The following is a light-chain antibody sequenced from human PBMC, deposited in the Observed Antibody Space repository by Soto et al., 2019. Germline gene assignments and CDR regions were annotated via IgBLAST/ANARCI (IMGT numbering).Light chain of an antibody. V-gene: IGKV1D-12*01. J-gene: IGKJ4*01. CDR3: QQANSFLALT. CDR1: QGISSX. CDR2: AAS. Sequence: DIPMTQSPSSVSASVGDRVTITCRASQGISSXXXXYQQKPGTAPKLLIYAASTLQSGVPSRFSGSGSGTDFTLTISSLQPEDFATYYCQQANSFLALTFGGGTKVEIK.